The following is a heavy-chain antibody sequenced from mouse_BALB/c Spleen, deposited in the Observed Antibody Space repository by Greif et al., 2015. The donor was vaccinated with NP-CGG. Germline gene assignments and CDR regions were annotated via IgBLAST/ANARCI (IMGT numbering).Heavy chain of an antibody. CDR2: ISSGGSYT. CDR1: GFTFSSYA. J-gene: IGHJ1*01. CDR3: ARDTTATRYFGA. D-gene: IGHD1-2*01. Sequence: EVMLVESGGGLVKPGGSLKLSCAASGFTFSSYAMSWVRQSPEKRLEWVAEISSGGSYTYYPDTVTGRFTISRDNAKNTLYLEMSSLRSEDTAMYYCARDTTATRYFGAWGAGTTVTVSS. V-gene: IGHV5-9-4*01.